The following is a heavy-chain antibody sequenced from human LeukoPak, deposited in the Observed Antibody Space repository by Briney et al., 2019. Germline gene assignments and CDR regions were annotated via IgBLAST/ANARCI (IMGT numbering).Heavy chain of an antibody. Sequence: SETLSLTCTVSGGSISSYYWSWIRQPPGKGLEWIGYIYYSGSTNYNPSLKSRVTISVDTSKNQFSLKLSSVTAADTAVYYCARKGDYGDLFDYWGQGTLVTVSS. CDR3: ARKGDYGDLFDY. CDR1: GGSISSYY. CDR2: IYYSGST. V-gene: IGHV4-59*08. D-gene: IGHD4-17*01. J-gene: IGHJ4*02.